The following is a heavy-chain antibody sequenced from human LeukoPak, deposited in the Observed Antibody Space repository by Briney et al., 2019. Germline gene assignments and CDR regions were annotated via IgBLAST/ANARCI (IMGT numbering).Heavy chain of an antibody. D-gene: IGHD4-17*01. CDR2: ISGDGGST. V-gene: IGHV3-43*02. CDR1: GFTFDDYA. Sequence: GGSLRLSCAASGFTFDDYAMHWVRQAPGKGLEWVSLISGDGGSTYYADSVKGRLTISRDNSKNSLYLQMNSLRTEDTALYYCAKDRHGDYSFDYWGQGTLVTVSS. J-gene: IGHJ4*02. CDR3: AKDRHGDYSFDY.